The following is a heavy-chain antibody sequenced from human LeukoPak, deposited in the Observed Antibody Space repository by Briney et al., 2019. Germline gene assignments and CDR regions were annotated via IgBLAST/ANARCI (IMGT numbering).Heavy chain of an antibody. CDR1: GFTFSSYS. CDR3: ARDHYGDYVGPQDYYYYGMDV. V-gene: IGHV3-48*04. D-gene: IGHD4-17*01. J-gene: IGHJ6*02. Sequence: GGSLRLSCAASGFTFSSYSMNWVRQAPGKGLEWVSYISSGSGTIYYADSAKGRFTISRDNAKNTLYLQMNSLRAEDTAVYYCARDHYGDYVGPQDYYYYGMDVWGQGTTVTVSS. CDR2: ISSGSGTI.